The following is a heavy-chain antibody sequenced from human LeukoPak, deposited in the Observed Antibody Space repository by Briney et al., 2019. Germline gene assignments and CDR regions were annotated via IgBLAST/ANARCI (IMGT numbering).Heavy chain of an antibody. Sequence: PSETLSLTCAVSGYSISSDNYWVWIRQPPGQGLEWTGGIYHSGSTYYNPSLKSRVTMSVDTSKNQFSLKLSSVTVPDTAVYYCARAPRDSSSSNYMRRFDYWGKGTLVTVSS. CDR2: IYHSGST. CDR3: ARAPRDSSSSNYMRRFDY. CDR1: GYSISSDNY. V-gene: IGHV4-38-2*01. D-gene: IGHD3-22*01. J-gene: IGHJ4*02.